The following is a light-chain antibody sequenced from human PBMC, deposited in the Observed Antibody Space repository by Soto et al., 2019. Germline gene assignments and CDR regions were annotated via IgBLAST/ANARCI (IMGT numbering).Light chain of an antibody. Sequence: IQLTQSPSSLSASVGDRVTISCRASQGIANFLAWYQQKPGKAPKLLIYGASTLQSGVPSRFSGSGSGTDFTLPITTLQPEDFATIYCQQLKSFLTPSGLGTKV. J-gene: IGKJ3*01. CDR3: QQLKSFLTP. V-gene: IGKV1-9*01. CDR2: GAS. CDR1: QGIANF.